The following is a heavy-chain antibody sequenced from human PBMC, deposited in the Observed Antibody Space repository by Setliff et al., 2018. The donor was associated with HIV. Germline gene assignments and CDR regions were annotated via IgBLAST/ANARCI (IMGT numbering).Heavy chain of an antibody. CDR3: ARTSGDAYNYEGAFDV. Sequence: ASVKVSCKISGYTLTELSIHWVRQAPGKGLEWMANFDPEDGETFYAQKFQGRLTMTEDTSTDTAYMDLSSLKSEDTAIYYCARTSGDAYNYEGAFDVWGQGTLVTVSS. CDR2: FDPEDGET. CDR1: GYTLTELS. V-gene: IGHV1-24*01. J-gene: IGHJ3*01. D-gene: IGHD5-12*01.